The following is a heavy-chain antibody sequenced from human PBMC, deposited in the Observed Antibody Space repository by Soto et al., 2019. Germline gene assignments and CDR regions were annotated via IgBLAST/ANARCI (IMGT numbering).Heavy chain of an antibody. CDR1: GGTFSSYA. Sequence: SVKVSCKASGGTFSSYAISWVRQAPGQGLEWMGGIIPIFGTANYAQKFQGRVTITADESTSTAYMELSSLRSEDTAVYYCASRGYSYPLFDYWGQGTLVTVSS. J-gene: IGHJ4*02. CDR2: IIPIFGTA. D-gene: IGHD5-18*01. CDR3: ASRGYSYPLFDY. V-gene: IGHV1-69*13.